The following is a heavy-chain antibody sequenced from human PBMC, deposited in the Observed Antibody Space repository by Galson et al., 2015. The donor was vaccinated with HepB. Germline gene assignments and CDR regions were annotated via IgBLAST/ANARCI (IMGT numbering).Heavy chain of an antibody. CDR2: IYHSGST. D-gene: IGHD6-19*01. Sequence: ETLSLTCAVSGGSISSSNWWSWVRQPPGKGLEWIGEIYHSGSTNYNPSLKSRVTISVDKSKNQFSLKLSSVTAADTAVYYCASRRSIAVAVPFDYWGQGTLVTVSS. J-gene: IGHJ4*02. CDR1: GGSISSSNW. CDR3: ASRRSIAVAVPFDY. V-gene: IGHV4-4*02.